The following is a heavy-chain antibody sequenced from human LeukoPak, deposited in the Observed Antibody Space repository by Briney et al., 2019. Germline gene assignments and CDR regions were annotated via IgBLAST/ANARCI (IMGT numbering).Heavy chain of an antibody. J-gene: IGHJ3*02. CDR1: GGSFSGYY. CDR2: ISGSGGST. D-gene: IGHD6-13*01. Sequence: ETLSLTCAVYGGSFSGYYWSWIRQPPGKGLEWVSAISGSGGSTYYADSVKGRFTISRDNSKNTLYLQMNSLRAEDTAVYYCAKDTVVAAGTGAFDIWGQGTMVTVSS. V-gene: IGHV3-23*01. CDR3: AKDTVVAAGTGAFDI.